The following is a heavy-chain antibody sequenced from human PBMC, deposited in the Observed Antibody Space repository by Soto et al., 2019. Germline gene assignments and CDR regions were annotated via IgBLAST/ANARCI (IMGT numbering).Heavy chain of an antibody. J-gene: IGHJ6*02. V-gene: IGHV1-3*01. CDR2: INAGNGNT. Sequence: GASVKVSCKASGYTFTSYAMHWGLQAPGHRLEWMGRINAGNGNTKYSQKFQGRVTITRDTSASTAYMELSSLRSEDTAVYYCARDQVSIREGYIYYGMDVWGQGTTVTVSS. D-gene: IGHD1-1*01. CDR3: ARDQVSIREGYIYYGMDV. CDR1: GYTFTSYA.